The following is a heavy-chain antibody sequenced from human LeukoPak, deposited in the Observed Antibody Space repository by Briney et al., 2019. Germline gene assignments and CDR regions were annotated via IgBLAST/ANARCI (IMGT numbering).Heavy chain of an antibody. CDR3: ASYSYYYDSSGYFDY. CDR1: GGSISSSNW. Sequence: SGTLSLTCAVSGGSISSSNWWSWVRQPPGKGLEWIGYIYYSGSTNYNPSLKSRVTISVDTSKNQFSLKLRSVTAADTAVYYCASYSYYYDSSGYFDYWGQGTLVTVSS. CDR2: IYYSGST. D-gene: IGHD3-22*01. V-gene: IGHV4-4*02. J-gene: IGHJ4*02.